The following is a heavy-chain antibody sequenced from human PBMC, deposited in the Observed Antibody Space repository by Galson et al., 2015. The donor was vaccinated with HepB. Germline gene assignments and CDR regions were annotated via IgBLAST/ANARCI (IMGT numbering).Heavy chain of an antibody. CDR1: GYTFSNYD. CDR3: ARGPYDSSGYRFDN. Sequence: SVKVSCKASGYTFSNYDINWVRQATGQGLEWMGWMNPNSGNTGYAQKLQGRVTMTRNTSISTVYMELSSLRSEDTSVYYCARGPYDSSGYRFDNWGQGTLVAVSS. J-gene: IGHJ4*02. CDR2: MNPNSGNT. V-gene: IGHV1-8*01. D-gene: IGHD3-22*01.